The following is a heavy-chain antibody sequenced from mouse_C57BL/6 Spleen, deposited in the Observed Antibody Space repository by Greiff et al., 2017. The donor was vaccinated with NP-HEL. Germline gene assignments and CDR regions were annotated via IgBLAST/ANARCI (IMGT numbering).Heavy chain of an antibody. CDR1: GYTFTSYW. D-gene: IGHD2-4*01. CDR2: IYPGSGST. J-gene: IGHJ2*01. CDR3: ARRGYNDYDGDFDY. V-gene: IGHV1-55*01. Sequence: QVQLQQPGAELVKPGASVKMSCKASGYTFTSYWITWVKQRPGQGLEWIGDIYPGSGSTNYNEKFKSKATLTVDTSSSTAYMQLSSLTSEDSAVYYCARRGYNDYDGDFDYWGQGTTLTVSS.